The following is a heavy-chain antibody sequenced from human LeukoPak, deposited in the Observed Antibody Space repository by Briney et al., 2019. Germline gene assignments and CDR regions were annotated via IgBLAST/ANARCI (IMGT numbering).Heavy chain of an antibody. V-gene: IGHV4-34*01. CDR3: ARRLIENIAVAGDY. J-gene: IGHJ4*02. CDR1: GGSFSGYY. CDR2: IYHSGST. Sequence: SETLSLTCAVYGGSFSGYYWSWIRRPPGKGLEWIGEIYHSGSTNYNPSLKSRVTISVDKSKNQFSLKLSSVTAADTAVYYCARRLIENIAVAGDYWGQGTLVTVSS. D-gene: IGHD6-19*01.